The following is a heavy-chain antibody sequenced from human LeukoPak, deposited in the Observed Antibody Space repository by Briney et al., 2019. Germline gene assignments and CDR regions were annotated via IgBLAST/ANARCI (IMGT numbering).Heavy chain of an antibody. D-gene: IGHD3-22*01. CDR1: GYTFTGYY. Sequence: ASVKVSCKASGYTFTGYYMHWVRQAPGQGLEWMGWINPNSGGTNYAQKFQGRVTMTRDTSISTAYMELSRLRSDDTAVYYCARGDYYGSSGYYLYYFDYWGQGTLVTVSS. CDR3: ARGDYYGSSGYYLYYFDY. V-gene: IGHV1-2*02. CDR2: INPNSGGT. J-gene: IGHJ4*02.